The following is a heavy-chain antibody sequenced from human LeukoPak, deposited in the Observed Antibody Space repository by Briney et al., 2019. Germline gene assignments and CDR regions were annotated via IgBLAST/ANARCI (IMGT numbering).Heavy chain of an antibody. D-gene: IGHD2-21*01. Sequence: PSETLSLTCTVSGVSISRDKYYWSWIRQRPGKGLEWIGYMYYSGSTSYNPSLKSRVSISVDTSKSQFSLKLSSVTAADTAVYYCATPYCGTISCLDVFDIWGQGTMVTVSS. CDR3: ATPYCGTISCLDVFDI. CDR2: MYYSGST. J-gene: IGHJ3*02. CDR1: GVSISRDKYY. V-gene: IGHV4-31*03.